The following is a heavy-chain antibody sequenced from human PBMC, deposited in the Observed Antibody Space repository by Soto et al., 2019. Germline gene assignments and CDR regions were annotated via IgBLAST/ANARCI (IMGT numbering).Heavy chain of an antibody. CDR2: INSDGSST. J-gene: IGHJ4*02. Sequence: TGGSLRLSCAASGFTFSSYWMHWVRQAPGKGLVWVSRINSDGSSTSYADSVKGRFTISRDNAKNTLYLQMNSLRAEDTAVYYCARVGAAAAPVGYWGQGTLVTVS. D-gene: IGHD6-13*01. CDR1: GFTFSSYW. V-gene: IGHV3-74*01. CDR3: ARVGAAAAPVGY.